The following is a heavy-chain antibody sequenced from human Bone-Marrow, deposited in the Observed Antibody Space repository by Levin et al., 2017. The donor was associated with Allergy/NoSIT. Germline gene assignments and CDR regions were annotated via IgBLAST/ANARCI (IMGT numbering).Heavy chain of an antibody. V-gene: IGHV1-69*06. CDR2: IIPIYGAP. CDR1: GGTFNSYA. CDR3: ARDTPTPVGYSSGWNSDYYYGMRV. Sequence: SVKVSCKASGGTFNSYAIGWVRQAPGQGLEWMGGIIPIYGAPHYTQKFQGRVTITADKSTSTAYMEVSSLRSEDTAVYYCARDTPTPVGYSSGWNSDYYYGMRVWGQGTTVTVSS. J-gene: IGHJ6*02. D-gene: IGHD6-19*01.